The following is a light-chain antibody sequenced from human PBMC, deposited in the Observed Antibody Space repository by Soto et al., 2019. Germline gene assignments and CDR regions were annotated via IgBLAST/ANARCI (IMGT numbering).Light chain of an antibody. V-gene: IGKV1-12*01. CDR2: AAS. CDR3: QQADSFPIT. J-gene: IGKJ5*01. Sequence: ILLTQSPSSLSASVGDRLTVTCRASQGIDSSFAWYQEKPGKAPKLLIYAASSLQSGVPSRFSGSGSGTDFTLTISSLQPEDFATYYCQQADSFPITFGQGTRLEIK. CDR1: QGIDSS.